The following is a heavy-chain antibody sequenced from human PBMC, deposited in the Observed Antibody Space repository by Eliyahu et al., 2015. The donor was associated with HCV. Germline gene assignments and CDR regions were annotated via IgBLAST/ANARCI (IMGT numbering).Heavy chain of an antibody. D-gene: IGHD6-6*01. J-gene: IGHJ4*02. CDR3: ARGHSSSSRYFDY. CDR2: IYSGGTP. CDR1: GFTVGDNY. Sequence: VQLVESGGGLIQPGGSLRLSCAASGFTVGDNYMSWVRQAPGKGLECVSVIYSGGTPYNADSVKGRFTISRDNSKNTVYLQMNSLRAEDTAVYYCARGHSSSSRYFDYWGQGTLVTVSS. V-gene: IGHV3-53*01.